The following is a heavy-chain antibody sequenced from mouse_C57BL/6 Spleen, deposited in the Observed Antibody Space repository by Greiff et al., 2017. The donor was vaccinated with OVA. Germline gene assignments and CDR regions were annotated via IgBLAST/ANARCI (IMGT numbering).Heavy chain of an antibody. V-gene: IGHV5-16*01. CDR3: AREGDSSGYVGYLDY. J-gene: IGHJ2*01. Sequence: EVQVVESEGGLVQPGSSMKLSCTASGFTFSDYYMAWVRQVPEKGLEWVAHINYDGSSTSYLDSLKSRFIISRDNAKNILYLQMSSLKSEDTATYYCAREGDSSGYVGYLDYWGQGTTLTVSS. CDR1: GFTFSDYY. D-gene: IGHD3-2*02. CDR2: INYDGSST.